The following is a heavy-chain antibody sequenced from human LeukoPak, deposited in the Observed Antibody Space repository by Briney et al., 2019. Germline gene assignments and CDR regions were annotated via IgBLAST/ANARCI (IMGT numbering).Heavy chain of an antibody. CDR3: ARKDRYYYGSGSYGIDY. D-gene: IGHD3-10*01. CDR1: GGSFSGYY. J-gene: IGHJ4*02. CDR2: XXXSGST. V-gene: IGHV4-34*01. Sequence: SETLSLTCAVYGGSFSGYYWSWIRQPPGKXXXXXXXXXXSGSTNYNPSLKSRVTISVDTSKNQFSLKLSSVTAADTAVYYCARKDRYYYGSGSYGIDYWGQGTLVTVSS.